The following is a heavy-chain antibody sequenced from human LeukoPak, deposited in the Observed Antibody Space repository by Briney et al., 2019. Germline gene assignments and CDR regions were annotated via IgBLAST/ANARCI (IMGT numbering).Heavy chain of an antibody. V-gene: IGHV3-30*04. D-gene: IGHD3-22*01. Sequence: PGRSLRLSCAASGFTFSSYAMHWVRQAPGKGLEWVAVISYDGSNKYYADSVKGRFTISRDNSKNTLYLQMNSLRAEDTAVYYCAKDQWETDYYDSSGYGPFDYWGQGTLVTVSS. J-gene: IGHJ4*02. CDR1: GFTFSSYA. CDR2: ISYDGSNK. CDR3: AKDQWETDYYDSSGYGPFDY.